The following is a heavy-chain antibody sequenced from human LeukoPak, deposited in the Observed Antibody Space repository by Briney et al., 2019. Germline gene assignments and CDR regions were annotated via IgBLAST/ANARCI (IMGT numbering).Heavy chain of an antibody. CDR2: IYYGGST. Sequence: SETLSLTCTVSGGSISSYYWSWIRQPPGKGLEWIGYIYYGGSTNYNPSLKSRVTISVDTSKNQFSLKLSSVTAADTAVYYCARNYGSGSYFSYYGMDVWGKGTTVTVSS. CDR1: GGSISSYY. CDR3: ARNYGSGSYFSYYGMDV. V-gene: IGHV4-59*01. D-gene: IGHD3-10*01. J-gene: IGHJ6*04.